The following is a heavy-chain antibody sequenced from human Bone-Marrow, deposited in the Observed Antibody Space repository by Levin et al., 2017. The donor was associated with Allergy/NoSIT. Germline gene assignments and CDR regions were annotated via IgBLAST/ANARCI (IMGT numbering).Heavy chain of an antibody. CDR1: GFTFSTYA. CDR2: ISYDGSNK. V-gene: IGHV3-30-3*01. CDR3: ARARSISGNYRGNWFDP. J-gene: IGHJ5*02. D-gene: IGHD1-26*01. Sequence: PGGSLRLSCAASGFTFSTYAMHWVRQAPGKGLEWVAGISYDGSNKYYADSVKGRFTVSRDNSKNTLYLQMNSPRPEETAVYYCARARSISGNYRGNWFDPWGQGTLVTVSS.